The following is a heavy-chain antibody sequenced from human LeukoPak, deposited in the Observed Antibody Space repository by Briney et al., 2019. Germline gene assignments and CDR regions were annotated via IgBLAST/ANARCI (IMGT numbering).Heavy chain of an antibody. V-gene: IGHV4-59*08. D-gene: IGHD2-15*01. J-gene: IGHJ6*02. CDR2: IYYSGST. Sequence: SETLSLTCTVSGGSISSYYWSWIRQPPGKGLEWIGCIYYSGSTNYNPSLKSRVTISVDTSKNQFSLKLSSVTAADTAVYYCARGSGRHDYYYYYGMDVWGQGTTVTVSS. CDR3: ARGSGRHDYYYYYGMDV. CDR1: GGSISSYY.